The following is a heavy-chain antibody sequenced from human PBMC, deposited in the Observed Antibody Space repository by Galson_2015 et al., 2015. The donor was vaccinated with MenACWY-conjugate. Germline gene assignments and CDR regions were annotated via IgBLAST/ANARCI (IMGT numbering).Heavy chain of an antibody. J-gene: IGHJ6*02. CDR3: ARDRDVNYLPYISMVLGEAMDV. D-gene: IGHD3-10*01. Sequence: SAKVSCKASDDRFTSYGISWVRQAPGRGLEWMGWISAYNGNTNYAQKFQGRVTMTTDTSTSTAYMELRSLRSDDTAVYYCARDRDVNYLPYISMVLGEAMDVWGQGTTVTVSS. CDR1: DDRFTSYG. V-gene: IGHV1-18*01. CDR2: ISAYNGNT.